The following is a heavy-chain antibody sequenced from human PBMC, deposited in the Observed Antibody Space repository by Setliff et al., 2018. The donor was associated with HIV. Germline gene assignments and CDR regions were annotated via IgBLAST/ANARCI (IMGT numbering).Heavy chain of an antibody. J-gene: IGHJ4*02. CDR2: INPSGGST. D-gene: IGHD3-9*01. CDR3: ARDLSISNPYYDILTGPGVY. V-gene: IGHV1-46*01. Sequence: ASVKVSCKASGYTFTNYHMYWVRQAPGQGLEWMGAINPSGGSTRYAQKFQGRVTMTRDTSTSTVYMELSSLRSEDTAVYYCARDLSISNPYYDILTGPGVYWGQGTLVTVSS. CDR1: GYTFTNYH.